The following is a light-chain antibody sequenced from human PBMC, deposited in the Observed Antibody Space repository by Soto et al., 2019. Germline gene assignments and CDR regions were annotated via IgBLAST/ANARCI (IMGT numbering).Light chain of an antibody. CDR3: QQYDSSPRT. V-gene: IGKV3-20*01. J-gene: IGKJ1*01. CDR1: HTISSSY. Sequence: ENVLTQSPGTLSLSPGQRATRSCRASHTISSSYLAWYQQKPGQAPRLLIYAISDRATGVPDRFRGSGSGTDFTLTINRLEPEDFAVYFCQQYDSSPRTFGQGTKVEIK. CDR2: AIS.